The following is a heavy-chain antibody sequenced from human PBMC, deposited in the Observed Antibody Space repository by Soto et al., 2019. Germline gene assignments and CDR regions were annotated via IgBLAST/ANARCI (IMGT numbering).Heavy chain of an antibody. CDR1: GFALSGST. V-gene: IGHV3-73*02. CDR2: IRSKGNTYAT. D-gene: IGHD2-2*01. J-gene: IGHJ6*01. Sequence: EVQLVETGGGLVQPGGSLKLSCAASGFALSGSTMHWVRQASGKGLEWVGRIRSKGNTYATSYAASVQGRFTIYRDVSKNTAFLEMNSLKTEDTDVYYCTKPIPASVYYYGMDVWGQGTTVTVSS. CDR3: TKPIPASVYYYGMDV.